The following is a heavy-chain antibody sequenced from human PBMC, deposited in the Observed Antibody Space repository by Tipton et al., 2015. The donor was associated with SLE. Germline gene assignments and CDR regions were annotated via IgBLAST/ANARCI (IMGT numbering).Heavy chain of an antibody. V-gene: IGHV1-18*01. Sequence: QLVQSGAEVKKPGASVKVSCKTSGYAFSSYVISWVRQAPGQGLEWMGWINPYNGNTNYAQKLQGRVTVTTDTSTSTAYMELRSLRSDDTAVYYCALRWPDTWTTVYWGQGTLVTVSS. D-gene: IGHD5-12*01. CDR3: ALRWPDTWTTVY. CDR1: GYAFSSYV. J-gene: IGHJ4*02. CDR2: INPYNGNT.